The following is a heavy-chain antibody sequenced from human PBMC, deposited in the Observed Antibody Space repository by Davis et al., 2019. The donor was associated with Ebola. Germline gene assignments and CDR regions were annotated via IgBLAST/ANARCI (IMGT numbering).Heavy chain of an antibody. V-gene: IGHV5-51*01. D-gene: IGHD5-12*01. Sequence: PGGSLRLSCKGSGYSFTSYWIGWVRQLPGKGLEWMGIIYPGDSDIRYSPSFQGQVTISADKSISTAYLQWSSLKASDTAMYYCARRGGYAYSLVDYWGQGTLVTVSS. J-gene: IGHJ4*02. CDR3: ARRGGYAYSLVDY. CDR2: IYPGDSDI. CDR1: GYSFTSYW.